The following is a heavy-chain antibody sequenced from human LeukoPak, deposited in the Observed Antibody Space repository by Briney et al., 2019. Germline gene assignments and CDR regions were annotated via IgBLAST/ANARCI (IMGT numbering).Heavy chain of an antibody. J-gene: IGHJ1*01. Sequence: SETLSLTCTVSGGSISTYYWTWIRQPPGKGLEWIGEINHSGKAHYNPSLKSRVAMTVDTSKSQFSLNLTSLTAADTAVYYCARRGGKYSSSSINYWGQGTLVTVSS. CDR1: GGSISTYY. CDR3: ARRGGKYSSSSINY. D-gene: IGHD6-6*01. CDR2: INHSGKA. V-gene: IGHV4-34*01.